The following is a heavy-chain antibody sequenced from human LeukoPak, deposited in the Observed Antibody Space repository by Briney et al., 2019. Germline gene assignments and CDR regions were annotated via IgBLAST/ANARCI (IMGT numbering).Heavy chain of an antibody. Sequence: GGALRLSCAASGFNSMRYAMSWVRQAPGKGLEWVSSVSTDGDTYYTDSVKGRFTISRDGSTNTLFLQMISLRAGDTALYYCARSRSGSVAGTSDYWGQGTLVIVSS. V-gene: IGHV3-23*01. D-gene: IGHD6-19*01. CDR1: GFNSMRYA. CDR3: ARSRSGSVAGTSDY. CDR2: VSTDGDT. J-gene: IGHJ4*02.